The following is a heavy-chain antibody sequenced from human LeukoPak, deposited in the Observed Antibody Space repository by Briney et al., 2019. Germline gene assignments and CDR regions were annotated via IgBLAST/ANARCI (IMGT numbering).Heavy chain of an antibody. D-gene: IGHD1-1*01. Sequence: GGSLRLSCVASGFIFSDYGIQWVRQAPGKGLEWVAVIAYDGNNTYYGDSVRGRFTISRDNSKKMVYLEMNSLRVEDTAVYYCAKTGMLRRVGYLDVWGKGTTVTISS. V-gene: IGHV3-30*18. CDR3: AKTGMLRRVGYLDV. CDR1: GFIFSDYG. CDR2: IAYDGNNT. J-gene: IGHJ6*04.